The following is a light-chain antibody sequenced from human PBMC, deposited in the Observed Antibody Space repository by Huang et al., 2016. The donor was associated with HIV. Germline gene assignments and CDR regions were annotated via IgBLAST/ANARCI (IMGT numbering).Light chain of an antibody. J-gene: IGKJ2*01. V-gene: IGKV3-15*01. CDR3: QQYHEWPRT. CDR2: ETF. Sequence: ERVLTQSPGTLSVSPGERATLSGRTSQGIGNSLAWYQLKPCQAPRLLIYETFIRASVIPAMFSGGGSEIDFTLTISGLQSEDSAVYYCQQYHEWPRTFGQGTKVEIK. CDR1: QGIGNS.